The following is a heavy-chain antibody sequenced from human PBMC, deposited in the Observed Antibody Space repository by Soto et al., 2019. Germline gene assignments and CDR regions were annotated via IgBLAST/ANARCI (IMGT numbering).Heavy chain of an antibody. CDR3: ARGGRVSAISY. CDR2: ISSIGVAT. J-gene: IGHJ4*02. Sequence: GSLRLSCAASGFTFSIHEMNWVRQAPGKGLEWVSYISSIGVATYYADSVKGRFTISRDHAKNSLYLQMNSLRAEDTAVYFCARGGRVSAISYWDRGPPGAVCS. D-gene: IGHD3-16*01. V-gene: IGHV3-48*03. CDR1: GFTFSIHE.